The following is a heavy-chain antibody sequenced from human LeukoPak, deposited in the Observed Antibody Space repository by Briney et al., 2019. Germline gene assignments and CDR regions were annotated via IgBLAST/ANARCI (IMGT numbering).Heavy chain of an antibody. CDR1: GGSFSGYY. D-gene: IGHD2-2*02. V-gene: IGHV4-34*01. Sequence: SETLSLTCAVYGGSFSGYYWSWIRQPPGKGLEWIGEINHSGSTNYNPSLKSRVTISVDTSKNQFSLKLSSVTAADTAVYYCARGLYDYWGQGTLVTVSS. J-gene: IGHJ4*02. CDR3: ARGLYDY. CDR2: INHSGST.